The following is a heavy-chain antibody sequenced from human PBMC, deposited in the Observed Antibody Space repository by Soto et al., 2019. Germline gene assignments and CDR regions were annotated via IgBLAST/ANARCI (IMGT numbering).Heavy chain of an antibody. J-gene: IGHJ4*02. V-gene: IGHV3-15*07. Sequence: GSLRLSCAASGFDFTTTWMNWVRLAPGKGLEWVARIKSKNDGGTLDYASPVKGRFTISRDDSKKTSYLQMNSLKTEDTAIYFCVRHLRARGVVRDGPLDSWGQGTLVTVSS. D-gene: IGHD3-10*01. CDR1: GFDFTTTW. CDR3: VRHLRARGVVRDGPLDS. CDR2: IKSKNDGGTL.